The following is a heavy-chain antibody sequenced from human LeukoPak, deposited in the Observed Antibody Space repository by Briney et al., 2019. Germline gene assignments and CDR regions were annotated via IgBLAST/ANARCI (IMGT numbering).Heavy chain of an antibody. CDR3: ARGGIAAAGTQFDY. D-gene: IGHD6-13*01. CDR2: IIPIFGTA. J-gene: IGHJ4*02. V-gene: IGHV1-69*13. Sequence: SVKVSCKASGGTFSSYAISWVRQAPGQGLEWMGGIIPIFGTANYAQKFQGRVTITADESTSTAYMELSSLRSEDTAVCYCARGGIAAAGTQFDYWGQGTLVTVSS. CDR1: GGTFSSYA.